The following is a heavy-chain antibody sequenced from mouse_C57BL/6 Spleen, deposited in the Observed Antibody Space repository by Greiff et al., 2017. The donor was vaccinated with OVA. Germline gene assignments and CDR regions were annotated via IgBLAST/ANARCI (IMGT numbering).Heavy chain of an antibody. J-gene: IGHJ4*01. D-gene: IGHD2-1*01. CDR1: GFTFSDYG. CDR2: ISSGSSTI. V-gene: IGHV5-17*01. CDR3: ARPSGNYRYAMDY. Sequence: EVHLVESGGGLVKPGGSLKLSCAASGFTFSDYGMHWVRQAPEKGLEWVAYISSGSSTIYYADTVKGRFTISSDNAKNTLFLQMTSLRSEDTAMYYCARPSGNYRYAMDYWGQGTSVTVSS.